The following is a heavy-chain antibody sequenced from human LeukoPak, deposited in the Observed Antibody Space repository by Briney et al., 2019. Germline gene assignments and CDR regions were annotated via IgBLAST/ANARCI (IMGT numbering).Heavy chain of an antibody. CDR1: GFTFSHNG. D-gene: IGHD6-25*01. CDR3: AKAPAKTTYYFDY. CDR2: VWYDGSDQ. Sequence: GTSLRLSCAASGFTFSHNGMHWVRQAPGKGLEWVAIVWYDGSDQYYTDSVKGRFTISRDNSNNMVYLQMNSLRAEDTAVYYCAKAPAKTTYYFDYWGQGTLVTVSS. J-gene: IGHJ4*02. V-gene: IGHV3-33*06.